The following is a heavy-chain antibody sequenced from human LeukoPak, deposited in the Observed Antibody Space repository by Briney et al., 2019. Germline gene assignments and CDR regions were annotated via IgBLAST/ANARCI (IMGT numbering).Heavy chain of an antibody. Sequence: PSETLSLTCTVSGGSIGNFFWSWIRQSPGEGLEWIGFIYENGRASYNPSLKSRVTISVDMSKNQFSLRLTSMTAADTAVYYCARDWELGHWGRGILVTVTS. CDR3: ARDWELGH. D-gene: IGHD1-26*01. CDR2: IYENGRA. V-gene: IGHV4-59*01. CDR1: GGSIGNFF. J-gene: IGHJ4*02.